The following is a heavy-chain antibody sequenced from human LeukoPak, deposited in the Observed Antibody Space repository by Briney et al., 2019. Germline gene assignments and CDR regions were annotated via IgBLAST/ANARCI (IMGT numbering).Heavy chain of an antibody. J-gene: IGHJ4*02. Sequence: ASVKVSCKASGYTFTGYYMHWVRQAPGQGLEWMGWINPNSGGTNYAQKFQGWVTMTRDTSISTAYMELSRLRSDDTAVYYCARDGAVAGIILFDYWGQGTLVTVSS. CDR3: ARDGAVAGIILFDY. V-gene: IGHV1-2*04. CDR1: GYTFTGYY. CDR2: INPNSGGT. D-gene: IGHD6-19*01.